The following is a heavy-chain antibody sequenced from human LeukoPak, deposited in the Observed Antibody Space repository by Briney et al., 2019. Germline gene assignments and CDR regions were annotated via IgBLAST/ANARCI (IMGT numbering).Heavy chain of an antibody. D-gene: IGHD3-22*01. CDR3: AGYYYDSSRGFDL. V-gene: IGHV3-20*04. CDR2: INWNGAWT. J-gene: IGHJ5*02. CDR1: GFKFDDYG. Sequence: GGFLRLSCAASGFKFDDYGMSWVRQAPGKGLEWVCDINWNGAWTGYADSVKGRFTISRDNAKNSLYLQMNSLRAEDTALYYCAGYYYDSSRGFDLWGQGTLVNVSA.